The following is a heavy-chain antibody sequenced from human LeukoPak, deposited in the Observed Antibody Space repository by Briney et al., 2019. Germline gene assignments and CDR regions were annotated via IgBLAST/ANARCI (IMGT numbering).Heavy chain of an antibody. CDR1: GGPISSGDYY. D-gene: IGHD2-2*01. CDR3: ARVQPYDYDDY. CDR2: IYYSGST. Sequence: PSETLSLTCTVSGGPISSGDYYWSWIRQPPGKGLEWIGYIYYSGSTYYNPSLKSRVTISVDTSKNQFSLKLSSVTAADTAVYYCARVQPYDYDDYWGQGTLVTVSS. V-gene: IGHV4-30-4*08. J-gene: IGHJ4*02.